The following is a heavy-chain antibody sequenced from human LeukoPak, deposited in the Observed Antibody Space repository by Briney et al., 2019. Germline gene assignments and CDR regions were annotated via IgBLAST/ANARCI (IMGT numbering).Heavy chain of an antibody. D-gene: IGHD2-21*02. CDR1: GGSISSYY. CDR3: ARDPAYCGGDCYSWAFDI. J-gene: IGHJ3*02. CDR2: IYYSGST. Sequence: SETLSLTCTVSGGSISSYYWSWIRQPPGKGLEWIGYIYYSGSTNYNPSLKSRVTISVDTSKNQFSLKLSSVTAADTAVYYCARDPAYCGGDCYSWAFDIWGQGTMVTVSS. V-gene: IGHV4-59*01.